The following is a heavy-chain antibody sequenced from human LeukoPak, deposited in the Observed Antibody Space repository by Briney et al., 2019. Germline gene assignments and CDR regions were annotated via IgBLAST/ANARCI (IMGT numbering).Heavy chain of an antibody. J-gene: IGHJ5*02. CDR2: ISFDGSQK. CDR3: SKDLTSDFGGDLDP. D-gene: IGHD3-10*01. V-gene: IGHV3-30*02. CDR1: GFTFSNYG. Sequence: GGSLRLSCVASGFTFSNYGMHWVRQAPGKGLEWVALISFDGSQKYYADSVKGRFTISRDNSKSTVYLQMNSLRVEDAAVYYCSKDLTSDFGGDLDPWGQGTLVTVSS.